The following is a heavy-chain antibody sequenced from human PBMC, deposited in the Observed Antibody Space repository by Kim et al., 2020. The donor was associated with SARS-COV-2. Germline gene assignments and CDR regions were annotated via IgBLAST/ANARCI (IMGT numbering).Heavy chain of an antibody. CDR1: GGSISSSSYY. Sequence: SETLSLTCTVSGGSISSSSYYWGWIRQPPGKGLEWIGSIYYSGSTYYNPSLKSRVTISVDTSKNQFSLKLSSVTAADTAVYYCARAFSASVGPISQWYSSSWYYFDYWGQGTLVTVSS. D-gene: IGHD6-13*01. J-gene: IGHJ4*02. V-gene: IGHV4-39*07. CDR2: IYYSGST. CDR3: ARAFSASVGPISQWYSSSWYYFDY.